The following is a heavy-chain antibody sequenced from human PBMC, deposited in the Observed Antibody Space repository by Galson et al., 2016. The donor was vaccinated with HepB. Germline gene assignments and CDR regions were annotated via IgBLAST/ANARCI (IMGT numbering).Heavy chain of an antibody. CDR2: ISNYNGNA. CDR1: GYALGFYG. J-gene: IGHJ4*02. D-gene: IGHD7-27*01. CDR3: ARTPEVWGRIGNADY. Sequence: SVKVSCKASGYALGFYGISWVRQAPGQGLEWMGWISNYNGNANYAQKYQGRVTMTTEISTSTAYMELRSLRSDDTAVYYCARTPEVWGRIGNADYWGQGTLVAVSS. V-gene: IGHV1-18*01.